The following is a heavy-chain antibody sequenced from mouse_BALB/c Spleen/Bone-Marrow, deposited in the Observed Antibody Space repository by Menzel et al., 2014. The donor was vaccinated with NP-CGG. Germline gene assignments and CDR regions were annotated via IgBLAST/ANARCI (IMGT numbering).Heavy chain of an antibody. Sequence: EVKVEESGPGLVKPSQSLSLTCTVTGYSITSDYAWNWIQQFPGNKLEWMGYISYSGSTSYNPSLESRISITRDTSKNQFFLQLNSVTTEDTATYYCARGLRRFAYWGQGTLVTVSA. J-gene: IGHJ3*01. CDR2: ISYSGST. CDR3: ARGLRRFAY. V-gene: IGHV3-2*02. D-gene: IGHD2-4*01. CDR1: GYSITSDYA.